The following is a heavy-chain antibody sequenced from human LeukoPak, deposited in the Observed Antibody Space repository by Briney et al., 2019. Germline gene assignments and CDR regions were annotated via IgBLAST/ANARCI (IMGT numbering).Heavy chain of an antibody. CDR1: GGSISDYY. V-gene: IGHV4-4*07. Sequence: SETLSLTCTVSGGSISDYYWSWIRQPAGKGLEWIGRIYTSGSTIYSPSLKSRVTMSIDTSKNQFSLKLSSVTAADTAVYYCARHPGGYYDSSGDYYFDYWGQGTLVTVSS. J-gene: IGHJ4*02. CDR2: IYTSGST. D-gene: IGHD3-22*01. CDR3: ARHPGGYYDSSGDYYFDY.